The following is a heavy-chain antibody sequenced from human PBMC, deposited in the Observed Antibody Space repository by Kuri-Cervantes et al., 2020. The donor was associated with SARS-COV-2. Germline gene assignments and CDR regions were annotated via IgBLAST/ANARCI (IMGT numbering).Heavy chain of an antibody. Sequence: SVKVSCKASGGTFSSYAISWVRQAPGQGLEWMGRIIPIFGIANYAQKFQGRVTITADKSTSTAYMDLSSLRSEETGVYYCARVWYYYDSSGPPWYYYYGMDVCGQGTTVTVSS. D-gene: IGHD3-22*01. CDR1: GGTFSSYA. CDR2: IIPIFGIA. CDR3: ARVWYYYDSSGPPWYYYYGMDV. J-gene: IGHJ6*02. V-gene: IGHV1-69*04.